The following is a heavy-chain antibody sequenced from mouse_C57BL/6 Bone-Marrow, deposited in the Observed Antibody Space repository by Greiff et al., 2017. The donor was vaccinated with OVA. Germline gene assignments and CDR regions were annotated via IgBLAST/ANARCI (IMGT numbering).Heavy chain of an antibody. CDR2: IYPGDGDT. V-gene: IGHV1-82*01. CDR1: GYAFSSSW. CDR3: ARTGYGSDY. D-gene: IGHD1-1*01. Sequence: QVQLQQSGPELVKPGASVKISCKASGYAFSSSWMNWVKQRPGKGLEWIGRIYPGDGDTNYNGKFKGKATLTADKSSSTAYMQLSGLTSEDSAVYFCARTGYGSDYWGQGTTLTVSS. J-gene: IGHJ2*01.